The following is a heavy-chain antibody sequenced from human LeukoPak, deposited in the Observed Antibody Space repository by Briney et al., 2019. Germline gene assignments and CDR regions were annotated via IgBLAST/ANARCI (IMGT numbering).Heavy chain of an antibody. J-gene: IGHJ4*02. D-gene: IGHD3-16*01. CDR2: IYNSGTT. CDR1: GGSISSGDYY. CDR3: ARTAGGSYGFDY. Sequence: SETLSLTCTVSGGSISSGDYYWTWIRQRPGKGLEWIGYIYNSGTTYYNPSLESRVTMSGDASKNQFSLKLSSVTAADTALYYCARTAGGSYGFDYWGQGTLVTVSS. V-gene: IGHV4-31*03.